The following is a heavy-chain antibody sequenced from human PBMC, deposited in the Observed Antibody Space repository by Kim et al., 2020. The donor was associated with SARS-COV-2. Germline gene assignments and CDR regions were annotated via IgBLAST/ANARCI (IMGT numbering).Heavy chain of an antibody. D-gene: IGHD2-21*02. CDR3: AKDGEVVTATVDY. Sequence: YATSVKGRFTISRDNTKKPLKLKMNSLRAEDTAVYYCAKDGEVVTATVDYWGQGTLVTVSS. V-gene: IGHV3-23*01. J-gene: IGHJ4*02.